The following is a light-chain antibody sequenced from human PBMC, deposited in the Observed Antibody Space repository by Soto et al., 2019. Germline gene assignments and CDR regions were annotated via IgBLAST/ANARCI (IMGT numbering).Light chain of an antibody. Sequence: SVLSQPGSVCGSPGQSITISCTGTSSDVGGYEYVSWYQQHPGKAPKLMIFDVSNRPPGISYRFSGSKSGITASLTISGLQGEDEADYSCSSYTSSSTTVFGAGTKVTVL. CDR3: SSYTSSSTTV. V-gene: IGLV2-14*03. J-gene: IGLJ1*01. CDR1: SSDVGGYEY. CDR2: DVS.